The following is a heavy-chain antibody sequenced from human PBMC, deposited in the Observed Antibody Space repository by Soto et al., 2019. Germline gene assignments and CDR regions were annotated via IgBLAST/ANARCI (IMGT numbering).Heavy chain of an antibody. Sequence: SGGSLSLSCAASGFTFSSYAMSWVRQAPGKGLEWVSAISGSGGSTYYADSGKGRFTISRDNSKNPLYLQMNSLGAEDTAVYYCAKASRIVLRFLEWLPWFDPWGQGTLVTVSP. CDR2: ISGSGGST. D-gene: IGHD3-3*01. J-gene: IGHJ5*02. V-gene: IGHV3-23*01. CDR3: AKASRIVLRFLEWLPWFDP. CDR1: GFTFSSYA.